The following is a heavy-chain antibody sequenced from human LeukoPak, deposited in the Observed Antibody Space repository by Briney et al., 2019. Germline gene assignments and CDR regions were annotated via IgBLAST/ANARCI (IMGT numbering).Heavy chain of an antibody. CDR1: GYTFTSYD. D-gene: IGHD2-15*01. CDR3: ARGSFWFDP. V-gene: IGHV1-18*01. Sequence: GASVKVSCKASGYTFTSYDINWVRQAPGQGLEWMGWISAYNGNTNYAQKFHGRVTMTTDTSTNTDYMELKSLRSDDTAVYYCARGSFWFDPWGQGTLVTVSS. J-gene: IGHJ5*02. CDR2: ISAYNGNT.